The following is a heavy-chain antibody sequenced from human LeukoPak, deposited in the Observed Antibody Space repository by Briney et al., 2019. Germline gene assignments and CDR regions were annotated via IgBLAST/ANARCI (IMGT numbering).Heavy chain of an antibody. CDR1: GFTFSSYA. CDR2: ISWNSGSI. D-gene: IGHD1-26*01. CDR3: AKGVGDY. V-gene: IGHV3-9*01. J-gene: IGHJ4*02. Sequence: GGSLRLSCAASGFTFSSYAMSWVRQAPGKGLEWVSGISWNSGSIGYADSVKGRFTISRDNAKNSLYLQMNSLRAEDTALYYCAKGVGDYWGQGTLVTVSS.